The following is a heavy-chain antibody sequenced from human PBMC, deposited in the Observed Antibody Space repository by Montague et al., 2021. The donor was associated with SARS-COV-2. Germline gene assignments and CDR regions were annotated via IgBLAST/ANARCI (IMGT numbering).Heavy chain of an antibody. V-gene: IGHV4-39*02. Sequence: SETLSLTCTVSGGSISSSNYYWDWIRQPPGKGLEWIGSTYDSGSTYYNPSLKSRVTISVDTSKNHFSLKLSSVTAADTAVYYCARRGRKLLPVATTIGGFDIWGQGTMVTASS. D-gene: IGHD4-17*01. CDR2: TYDSGST. J-gene: IGHJ3*02. CDR1: GGSISSSNYY. CDR3: ARRGRKLLPVATTIGGFDI.